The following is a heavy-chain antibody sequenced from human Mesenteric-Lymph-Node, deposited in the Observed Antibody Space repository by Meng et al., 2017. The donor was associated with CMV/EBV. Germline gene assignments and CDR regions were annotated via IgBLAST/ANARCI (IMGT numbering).Heavy chain of an antibody. V-gene: IGHV3-9*01. CDR2: ISWNSGSI. CDR3: ARGLGTNDFWSGYSYYYALDV. J-gene: IGHJ6*02. CDR1: GFTFDDYA. Sequence: SLKISCAASGFTFDDYAMHWVRQAPGKGLEWVSGISWNSGSIGYADSVKGRFTISRDNAKNSLYLQMNGLRAEDTAVYYCARGLGTNDFWSGYSYYYALDVWGQGTTVTVSS. D-gene: IGHD3-3*01.